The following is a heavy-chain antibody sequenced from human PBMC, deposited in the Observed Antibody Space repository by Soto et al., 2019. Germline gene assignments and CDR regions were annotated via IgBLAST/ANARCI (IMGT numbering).Heavy chain of an antibody. Sequence: PSETLSLTCTVSGGSISSYYWSWIRQPPGKGLEWIGYIYYSGSTNYNPSLKSRVTISVDTSKNQFSLKLSSVTAADTAVYYCARETAGGAFDSRGQGTMVTVSS. CDR2: IYYSGST. CDR3: ARETAGGAFDS. V-gene: IGHV4-59*01. J-gene: IGHJ3*02. D-gene: IGHD6-13*01. CDR1: GGSISSYY.